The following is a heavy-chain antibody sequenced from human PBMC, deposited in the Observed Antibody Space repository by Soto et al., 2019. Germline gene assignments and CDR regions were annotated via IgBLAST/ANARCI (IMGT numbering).Heavy chain of an antibody. CDR1: GCSFTHYW. V-gene: IGHV5-51*01. J-gene: IGHJ4*02. D-gene: IGHD3-22*01. CDR2: IYPYDSET. Sequence: PXESLNISCKGSGCSFTHYWIGWVRQMPGKGLEWMGLIYPYDSETRYSPSFQGQVTMSVDKSISTAYLQWSSLKASDTAMYYCVRRPDGGYYFDYWGQGTLVTVSS. CDR3: VRRPDGGYYFDY.